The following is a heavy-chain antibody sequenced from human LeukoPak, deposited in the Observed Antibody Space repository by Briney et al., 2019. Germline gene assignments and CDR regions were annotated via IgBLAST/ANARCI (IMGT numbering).Heavy chain of an antibody. CDR2: ISAYNGNT. D-gene: IGHD4-11*01. V-gene: IGHV1-18*01. J-gene: IGHJ5*02. Sequence: ASVKVSCKASGYTFTSYGISWVRQAPGQGLEWMGWISAYNGNTNYAQKLQGRVTMTTDTSTSTAYMELRSLRSDDTAVYYCARDIKKGLQIQYLDPWGQGTLVTVSS. CDR1: GYTFTSYG. CDR3: ARDIKKGLQIQYLDP.